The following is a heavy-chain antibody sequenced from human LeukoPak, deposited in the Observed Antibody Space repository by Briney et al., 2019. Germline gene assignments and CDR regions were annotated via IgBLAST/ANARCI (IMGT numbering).Heavy chain of an antibody. Sequence: ASVKVSCKASGYTFTNYPINWVRQAPGQGLEWMGWINPNTANPTYAQDFTGRFVFSLDTSLHTAYLQISSLKAEDTAVYYCARGAKDSSGYSPTYAFDIWGQGTMVTVSS. CDR2: INPNTANP. CDR1: GYTFTNYP. V-gene: IGHV7-4-1*02. J-gene: IGHJ3*02. D-gene: IGHD3-22*01. CDR3: ARGAKDSSGYSPTYAFDI.